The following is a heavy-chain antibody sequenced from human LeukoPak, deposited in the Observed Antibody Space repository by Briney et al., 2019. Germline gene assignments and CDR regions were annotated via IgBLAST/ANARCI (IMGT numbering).Heavy chain of an antibody. CDR3: AKAVGRISWSFDY. J-gene: IGHJ4*02. V-gene: IGHV3-30*18. CDR1: GFTFNTYA. CDR2: ISYDGSDK. Sequence: PGGSLRLSCEASGFTFNTYAMHWVRQPPGKGLKWVALISYDGSDKIYTDSVKGRFTISRDNSESTLYLQMDSLRGDDAAVYYCAKAVGRISWSFDYWGQGALVTVSS. D-gene: IGHD6-13*01.